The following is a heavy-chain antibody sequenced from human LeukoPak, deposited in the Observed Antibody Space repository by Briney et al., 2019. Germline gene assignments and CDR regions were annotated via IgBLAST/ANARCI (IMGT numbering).Heavy chain of an antibody. CDR1: GGSISSSSYY. CDR2: IYYSGST. CDR3: ARQEYCGGDCYSQYLDY. V-gene: IGHV4-39*01. D-gene: IGHD2-21*02. Sequence: PSETLSLTCTVSGGSISSSSYYWGWIRQPPGKGLEWIGSIYYSGSTYYNPSLKSRVTISVDTSKNQFSLKLSSVTAADTAVYYCARQEYCGGDCYSQYLDYWGQGTLVTVSS. J-gene: IGHJ4*02.